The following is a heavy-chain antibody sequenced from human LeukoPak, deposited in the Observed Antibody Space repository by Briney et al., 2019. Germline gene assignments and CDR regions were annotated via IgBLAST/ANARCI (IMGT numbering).Heavy chain of an antibody. Sequence: ASVKVSCKASGGTFSSYAISWVRQAPGQGLEWMGWISAYNGNTNYAQKLQGRVTMTTDTSTSTAYMELRSLRSDDTAVYYCASPGERDYYDSSGYNYWGQGTLVTVSS. CDR3: ASPGERDYYDSSGYNY. D-gene: IGHD3-22*01. CDR1: GGTFSSYA. V-gene: IGHV1-18*01. J-gene: IGHJ4*02. CDR2: ISAYNGNT.